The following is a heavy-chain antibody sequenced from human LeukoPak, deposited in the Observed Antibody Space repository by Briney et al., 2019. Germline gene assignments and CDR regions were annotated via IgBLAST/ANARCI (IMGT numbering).Heavy chain of an antibody. CDR2: ISGSGGST. Sequence: GGSLRLSCAASGLTLSSYAMSWVRQAPGKGLEWVSAISGSGGSTYYADSVKGRHTISRDNYKDTLYLQMNSLRAEDTAVYYCAKEGYYDILTGYQAYYFDYWGQGTLVTVSS. D-gene: IGHD3-9*01. CDR3: AKEGYYDILTGYQAYYFDY. V-gene: IGHV3-23*01. J-gene: IGHJ4*02. CDR1: GLTLSSYA.